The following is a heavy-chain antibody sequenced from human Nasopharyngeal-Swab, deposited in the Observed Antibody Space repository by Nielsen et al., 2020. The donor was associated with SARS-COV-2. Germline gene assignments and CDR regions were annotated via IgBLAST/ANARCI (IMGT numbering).Heavy chain of an antibody. Sequence: GGSLRLSCAASGFTFSSYGMHWVRQAPGKGLEWVAVIWYDGGNKYYADSVKGRFTISRDNSKNTLYLQMNSLRAEDTAVYYCARDMVLLPYSGSYPDAFDIWGQGTMVTVSS. CDR3: ARDMVLLPYSGSYPDAFDI. D-gene: IGHD1-26*01. V-gene: IGHV3-33*01. CDR1: GFTFSSYG. CDR2: IWYDGGNK. J-gene: IGHJ3*02.